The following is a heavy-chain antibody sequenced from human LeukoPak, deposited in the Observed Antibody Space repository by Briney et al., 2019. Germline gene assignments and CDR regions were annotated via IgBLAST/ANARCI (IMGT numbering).Heavy chain of an antibody. CDR3: AKVMYYYGSGNPTPD. CDR2: IRYDGNNK. J-gene: IGHJ4*02. Sequence: GGSLRLSCATSGFTFSRYGMHWVRQAPGKGLEWVAFIRYDGNNKYYADSVKGRFTISRDNSKSTLYLQMNSLRAEDTAVYYCAKVMYYYGSGNPTPDWGQGTLVTVSS. V-gene: IGHV3-30*02. CDR1: GFTFSRYG. D-gene: IGHD3-10*01.